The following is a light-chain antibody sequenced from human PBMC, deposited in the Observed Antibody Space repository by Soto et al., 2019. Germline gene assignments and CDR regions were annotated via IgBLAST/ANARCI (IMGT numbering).Light chain of an antibody. V-gene: IGLV8-61*01. CDR1: SGSVSAGHY. CDR3: VLYMGNGISV. J-gene: IGLJ3*02. CDR2: DTN. Sequence: QTVVNQEPSFSVSPGGTVTLTCGLNSGSVSAGHYPSWYQQTPGQAPRTLIYDTNTLSSGVPDRFSGSILGNKAALTITGAQADDESDDYCVLYMGNGISVFGGGTKLTVL.